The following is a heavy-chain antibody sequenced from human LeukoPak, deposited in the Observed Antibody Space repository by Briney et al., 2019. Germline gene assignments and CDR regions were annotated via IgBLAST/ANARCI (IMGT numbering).Heavy chain of an antibody. J-gene: IGHJ4*02. Sequence: GGSLRLSCAASGFTFSSYAMSWVRQAPGKGPEWVSAISGSGGSTYYADSVKGRFTISRDNSKNTLYLQMNSLRAEDTAVYYCAKAPHYYDSSGYSDYWGQGTLVTVSS. V-gene: IGHV3-23*01. CDR3: AKAPHYYDSSGYSDY. CDR1: GFTFSSYA. D-gene: IGHD3-22*01. CDR2: ISGSGGST.